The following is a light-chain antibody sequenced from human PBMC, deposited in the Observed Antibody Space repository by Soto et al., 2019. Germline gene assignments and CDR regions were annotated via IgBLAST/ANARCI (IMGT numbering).Light chain of an antibody. Sequence: QSVLTQPPSASGTPGQRLTISCSGSSSNIGSNYVYWYQQLPGTAPTLLIYRNNERPSGVPDRFSGSKSGTSGSLAISGLRSDDEAYYYCAAWDDSLSGPVFGGGTKVTVL. V-gene: IGLV1-47*01. J-gene: IGLJ2*01. CDR2: RNN. CDR1: SSNIGSNY. CDR3: AAWDDSLSGPV.